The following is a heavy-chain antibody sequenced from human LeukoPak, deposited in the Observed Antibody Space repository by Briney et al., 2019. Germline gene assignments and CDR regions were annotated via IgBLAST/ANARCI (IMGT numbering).Heavy chain of an antibody. D-gene: IGHD6-19*01. J-gene: IGHJ4*02. CDR1: GFTVSSNY. V-gene: IGHV3-53*01. CDR3: ARGGSGWFPGPFDY. CDR2: IYSGGST. Sequence: GGSLRLSCAASGFTVSSNYMSWVRQAPGKGLEWVSVIYSGGSTYYADSVKGRFTISRDNSKNTLYLQMNSLRAEDTAVYYCARGGSGWFPGPFDYWGQGTLVTVSS.